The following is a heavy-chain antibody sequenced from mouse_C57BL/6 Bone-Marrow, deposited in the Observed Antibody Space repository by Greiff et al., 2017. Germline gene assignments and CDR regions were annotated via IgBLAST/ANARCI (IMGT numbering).Heavy chain of an antibody. CDR1: GYTFTGYW. Sequence: QVHVKPSGAELMKPGASVKLSCNATGYTFTGYWIEWVQQRPGHGLEWIGELLPGSGSTTSNEKFKGKATFTADTSSNTAYMQLSSLTTEDAAIYYCARDGYLLFDYWGQGTTLTVSS. D-gene: IGHD2-3*01. CDR2: LLPGSGST. V-gene: IGHV1-9*01. J-gene: IGHJ2*01. CDR3: ARDGYLLFDY.